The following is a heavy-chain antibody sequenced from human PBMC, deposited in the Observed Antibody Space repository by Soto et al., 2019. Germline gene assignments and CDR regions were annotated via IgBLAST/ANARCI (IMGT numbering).Heavy chain of an antibody. D-gene: IGHD3-16*02. CDR3: AREFRFPAGALSSTSPYFDY. CDR2: ISAYNGNT. CDR1: GYTFTSYG. V-gene: IGHV1-18*01. Sequence: QVQLVQSGAEVKKPGASVKVSCKASGYTFTSYGISWVRQAPGQGLEWMGWISAYNGNTNYAQKLQGRVTMTTDTSTITAYMELRSLGSDDTAVYYCAREFRFPAGALSSTSPYFDYWGQGTLVTVSS. J-gene: IGHJ4*02.